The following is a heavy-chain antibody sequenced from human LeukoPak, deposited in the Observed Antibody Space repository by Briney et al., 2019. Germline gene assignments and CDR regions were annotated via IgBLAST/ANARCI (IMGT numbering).Heavy chain of an antibody. D-gene: IGHD3-22*01. CDR1: GYTSTSYD. J-gene: IGHJ4*02. V-gene: IGHV1-8*01. Sequence: GASVKVSCKASGYTSTSYDINWVRQATGQGLEWMGWMNPNSGNTGYAQKFQGRVTMTRNTSISTAYMELSSLRSEDTAVYYCVLLYYYDSSGYYWGQGTLVTVSS. CDR3: VLLYYYDSSGYY. CDR2: MNPNSGNT.